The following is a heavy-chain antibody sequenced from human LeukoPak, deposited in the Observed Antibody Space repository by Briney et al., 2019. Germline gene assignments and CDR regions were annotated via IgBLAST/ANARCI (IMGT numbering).Heavy chain of an antibody. CDR1: GGSVDNYY. V-gene: IGHV4-59*08. J-gene: IGHJ2*01. CDR2: VFYSGTT. Sequence: PSETLSLTCTVSGGSVDNYYWSWIRQPPGKGLEYIGYVFYSGTTDYNPSLKSRVTISLDPPKKQFSLKLTSVNAADTAVYLCARGWWYANWYFDLWGRGTLVTVSS. CDR3: ARGWWYANWYFDL. D-gene: IGHD2-15*01.